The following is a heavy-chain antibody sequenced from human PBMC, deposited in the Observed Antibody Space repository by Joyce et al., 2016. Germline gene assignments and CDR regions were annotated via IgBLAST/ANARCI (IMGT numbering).Heavy chain of an antibody. D-gene: IGHD3-10*01. J-gene: IGHJ4*02. Sequence: QLQLQESGPGLVKPSETLSLTCTVSDDSISSTNYYWGWIRQPPGKGLEYIGGISYDGSADYMASLKSRVTISVDTSKRQFSLKLNSVTAADTAVYYCARISYRRFDFWGQGTPVTVSS. V-gene: IGHV4-39*01. CDR2: ISYDGSA. CDR1: DDSISSTNYY. CDR3: ARISYRRFDF.